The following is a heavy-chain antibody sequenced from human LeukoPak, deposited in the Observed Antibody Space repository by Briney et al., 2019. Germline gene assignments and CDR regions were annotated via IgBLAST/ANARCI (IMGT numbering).Heavy chain of an antibody. V-gene: IGHV1-2*02. CDR1: GYTFTGYY. CDR2: INPNSGGT. D-gene: IGHD3-16*02. J-gene: IGHJ4*02. Sequence: ASVKVSCKASGYTFTGYYMHWMRQAPGQGLEWMGWINPNSGGTNYAQKFQGRVTMTRDTSISTAYMELSRLRSDDTAVYYCARDGEGIHDYVWGSYRYPFDYWGQGTLVTVSS. CDR3: ARDGEGIHDYVWGSYRYPFDY.